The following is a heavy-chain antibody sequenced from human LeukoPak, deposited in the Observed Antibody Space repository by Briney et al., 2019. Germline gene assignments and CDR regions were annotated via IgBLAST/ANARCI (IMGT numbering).Heavy chain of an antibody. V-gene: IGHV3-21*01. CDR2: ISSGGTYV. Sequence: GGSLRLSCVVSGFTFKTCSMNWARQAPGKGLEWVSSISSGGTYVDYADSVKGRFTISRDNAKNSLYLQMNSLRAEDTAVYYCARGTPMDIVVVPAALGYFDYWGQGILVTVSS. CDR3: ARGTPMDIVVVPAALGYFDY. D-gene: IGHD2-2*03. CDR1: GFTFKTCS. J-gene: IGHJ4*02.